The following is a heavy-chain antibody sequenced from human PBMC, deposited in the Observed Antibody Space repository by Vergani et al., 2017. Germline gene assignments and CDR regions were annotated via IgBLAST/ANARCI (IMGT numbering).Heavy chain of an antibody. D-gene: IGHD5-12*01. CDR3: ARDLRIVATIRNWFDP. CDR2: IKSDGSIT. J-gene: IGHJ5*02. V-gene: IGHV3-74*03. CDR1: GFSFNSYW. Sequence: DVHLAESGGGFFQPGGSLRLSCSASGFSFNSYWMHWVRQVPGKGLLWVSRIKSDGSITAYADSVKGRFTISRDNAQNTLYLQMNSLRAEDTAVYYCARDLRIVATIRNWFDPWGQGTLVTVSS.